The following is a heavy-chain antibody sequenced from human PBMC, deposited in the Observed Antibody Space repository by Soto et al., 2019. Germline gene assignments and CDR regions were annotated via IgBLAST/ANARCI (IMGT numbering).Heavy chain of an antibody. V-gene: IGHV4-61*01. D-gene: IGHD3-10*01. CDR3: ARVRNRYGSGSYYKRGTDYYYYGMDV. Sequence: SSETLSLTCTVSGGSVSSGSYYWSWIRQPPGKGLEWIGYIYYSGSTNYNPSLKSRVTISVDTSKNQFSLKLSSVTAADTAVYYCARVRNRYGSGSYYKRGTDYYYYGMDVWGQGTTVTVSS. CDR2: IYYSGST. CDR1: GGSVSSGSYY. J-gene: IGHJ6*02.